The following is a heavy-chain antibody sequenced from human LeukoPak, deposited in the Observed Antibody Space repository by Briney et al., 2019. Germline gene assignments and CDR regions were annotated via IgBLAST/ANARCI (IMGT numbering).Heavy chain of an antibody. D-gene: IGHD3-16*01. CDR1: GGTFSSYA. V-gene: IGHV1-69*06. J-gene: IGHJ4*02. Sequence: SVKVSCKASGGTFSSYAISWVRQAPGQGLEWMGGIIPIFGTTNYAQKFQGRVTITADKSTSTAYMELSSLRSEDTAVYYCARETRLERFDYWGQGTLVTVSS. CDR3: ARETRLERFDY. CDR2: IIPIFGTT.